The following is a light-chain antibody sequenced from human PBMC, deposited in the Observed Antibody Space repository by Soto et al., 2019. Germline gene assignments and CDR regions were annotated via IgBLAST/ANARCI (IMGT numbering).Light chain of an antibody. CDR3: QHDNSYSEA. CDR2: AAS. CDR1: QGIDSS. V-gene: IGKV1-9*01. Sequence: ILLPQSPSSVSESVVNRVTITCLASQGIDSSFACYQEKPGKAPKLLIYAASSLQSGVPSRFSGIGSGTDFTLTISSLQPEDFATYYCQHDNSYSEALGQGTKVDI. J-gene: IGKJ1*01.